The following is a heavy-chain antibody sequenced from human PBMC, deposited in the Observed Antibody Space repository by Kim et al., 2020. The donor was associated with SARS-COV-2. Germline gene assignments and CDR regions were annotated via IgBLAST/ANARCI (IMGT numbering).Heavy chain of an antibody. V-gene: IGHV1-3*04. Sequence: ASVKVSCKTSGYTIMNYVMHWVRQAPGQRPEWMGLISIGNDDTKFSQKFRGRVTITRDTSASTAYMELTSLRSEDTAMYYCARGSGWAFDYWGQGTLIT. CDR1: GYTIMNYV. J-gene: IGHJ4*02. D-gene: IGHD6-19*01. CDR3: ARGSGWAFDY. CDR2: ISIGNDDT.